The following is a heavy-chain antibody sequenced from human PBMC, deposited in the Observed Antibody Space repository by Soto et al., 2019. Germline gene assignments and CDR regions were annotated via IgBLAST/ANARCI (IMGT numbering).Heavy chain of an antibody. D-gene: IGHD1-26*01. CDR3: AREGSGTYYFDC. Sequence: QVQLVESGGGVVQPGRSLRLSCAASGFSFSTYAMHWVRQAPGKGLEWVAVLSYEGSNKYYADSVKGRFTISRDNSKSTLYLQMNSLRTEHTALYYCAREGSGTYYFDCWGQGTLVTVSS. CDR2: LSYEGSNK. V-gene: IGHV3-30*04. CDR1: GFSFSTYA. J-gene: IGHJ4*02.